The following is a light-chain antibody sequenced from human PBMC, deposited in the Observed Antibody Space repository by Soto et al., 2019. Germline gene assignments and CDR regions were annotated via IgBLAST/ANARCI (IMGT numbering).Light chain of an antibody. V-gene: IGKV1-27*01. CDR3: EKYYSGPCT. CDR2: AAS. J-gene: IGKJ1*01. CDR1: QGISNY. Sequence: DIQMTQSPSSLSASVRDRVTITCRASQGISNYLAWYQQKPGKVPELLIYAASTLQAGVPSRFSGSGSGTDFTLNISSLQPEDVATDDCEKYYSGPCTFGKETEVEIK.